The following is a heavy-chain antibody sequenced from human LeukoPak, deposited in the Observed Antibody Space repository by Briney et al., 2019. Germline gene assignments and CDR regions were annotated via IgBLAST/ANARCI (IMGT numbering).Heavy chain of an antibody. CDR1: GFTFRRYW. Sequence: GGSLRLSCAVSGFTFRRYWMRGGRQAPGKGGEGGANIKHDVSEKSYVYSVKGRFTISIDNPMNSLNLQMNSLRADDTAVYYCASLFSFFEWQTPNYFDYWGQGTLVTVSS. V-gene: IGHV3-7*01. J-gene: IGHJ4*02. CDR3: ASLFSFFEWQTPNYFDY. D-gene: IGHD3-3*01. CDR2: IKHDVSEK.